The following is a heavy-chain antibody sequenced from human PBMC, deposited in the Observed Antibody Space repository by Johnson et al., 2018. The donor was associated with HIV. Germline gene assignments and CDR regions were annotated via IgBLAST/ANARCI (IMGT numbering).Heavy chain of an antibody. J-gene: IGHJ3*02. CDR3: ARDKYYLTAITGSAFDI. CDR1: GFTFSSYA. CDR2: ISYDGSNK. D-gene: IGHD2/OR15-2a*01. Sequence: QVQLVESGGGVVQPGRSLRLSCAASGFTFSSYAMHWVRQAPGKGLEWVAVISYDGSNKYYADSVKGRFTISRDNSKNTLFLHMSDLGPEDTAVYYCARDKYYLTAITGSAFDIWGQGTMVTVSS. V-gene: IGHV3-30*04.